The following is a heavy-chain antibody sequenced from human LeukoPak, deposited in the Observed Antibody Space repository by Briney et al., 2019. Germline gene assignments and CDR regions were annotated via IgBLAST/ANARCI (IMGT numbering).Heavy chain of an antibody. CDR1: GIIFSSDA. CDR2: ITKSGDTS. CDR3: AKDPSSGWYRWGTDV. Sequence: VQPGGSLRLSCAASGIIFSSDAMSWVRQVPGKGLEWVSLITKSGDTSYYADSVKGRFTISRDNSKNTVYLQMNSLRAEDTAVYYCAKDPSSGWYRWGTDVWGQGTTVTVSS. D-gene: IGHD3-22*01. J-gene: IGHJ6*02. V-gene: IGHV3-23*01.